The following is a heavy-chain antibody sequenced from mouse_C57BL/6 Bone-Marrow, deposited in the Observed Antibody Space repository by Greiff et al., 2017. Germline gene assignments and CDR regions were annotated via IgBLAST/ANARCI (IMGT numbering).Heavy chain of an antibody. CDR2: IDPSDSYT. Sequence: QVQLQQPGAELVRPGTSVKLSCKASGYTFTSYWMHWVKQRPGQGLEWIGVIDPSDSYTNYNQKFKGKATLTVDTSSSTAYMQLSSLTSEDSAVYYCARSCGTDYGGQGTTLTVSA. CDR3: ARSCGTDY. J-gene: IGHJ2*01. V-gene: IGHV1-59*01. D-gene: IGHD1-1*02. CDR1: GYTFTSYW.